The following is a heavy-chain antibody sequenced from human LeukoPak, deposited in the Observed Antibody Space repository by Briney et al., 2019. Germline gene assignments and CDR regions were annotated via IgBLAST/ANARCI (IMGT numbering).Heavy chain of an antibody. J-gene: IGHJ5*02. CDR2: IHYSGST. CDR3: ARHTSYYDSTGYYYGGDWFDP. D-gene: IGHD3-22*01. Sequence: SETLSLTCTASGGSISSYYWSWIRQPPGKGLEWIGYIHYSGSTKYNPSLKRRVAISVDASKNQFSLKLSSVTAADTAVYYCARHTSYYDSTGYYYGGDWFDPWGQGTLVTVSS. CDR1: GGSISSYY. V-gene: IGHV4-59*08.